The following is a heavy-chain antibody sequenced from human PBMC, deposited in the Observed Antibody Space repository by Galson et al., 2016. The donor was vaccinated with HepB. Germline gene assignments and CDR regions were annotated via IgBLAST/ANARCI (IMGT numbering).Heavy chain of an antibody. Sequence: ETLSLTCTVSGGSISSSHYYCGWIRQSPGKGLEWIGYIYYSGSTNYNPSLRSRVTISVDTSKSQFSLKLSSVTAADTAVYYCARVRGSGWLFGYWGQGTLVTVSS. J-gene: IGHJ4*02. V-gene: IGHV4-61*05. CDR2: IYYSGST. CDR1: GGSISSSHYY. CDR3: ARVRGSGWLFGY. D-gene: IGHD6-19*01.